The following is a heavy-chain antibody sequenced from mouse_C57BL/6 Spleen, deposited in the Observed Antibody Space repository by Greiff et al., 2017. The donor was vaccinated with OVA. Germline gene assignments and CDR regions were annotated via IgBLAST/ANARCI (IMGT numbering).Heavy chain of an antibody. D-gene: IGHD2-5*01. Sequence: QVQLQQSGAELVKPGASVKISCKASGYAFSSYWMNWVKQRPGKGLEWIGQIYPGDGDTNYNGKFKGKATLTADKSSSTAYMQLSSLTSEDSAVYFCARGRDYSNPFAYWGQGTLVTVSA. CDR3: ARGRDYSNPFAY. CDR2: IYPGDGDT. J-gene: IGHJ3*01. V-gene: IGHV1-80*01. CDR1: GYAFSSYW.